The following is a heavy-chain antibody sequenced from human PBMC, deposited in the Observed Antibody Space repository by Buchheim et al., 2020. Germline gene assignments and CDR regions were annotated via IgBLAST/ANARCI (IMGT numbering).Heavy chain of an antibody. J-gene: IGHJ5*01. CDR2: IYHTGST. CDR3: ARDPSSSATFDS. CDR1: GGSITSSHW. Sequence: QVQLQESGPGLVKPSGTLSLTCAVSGGSITSSHWWTWVRQPPGKGLEWIGEIYHTGSTNYRPSLASRVTILVDRSKNQFSPTLRPVTAADTGFYYCARDPSSSATFDSWGQGTL. V-gene: IGHV4-4*02. D-gene: IGHD2-2*01.